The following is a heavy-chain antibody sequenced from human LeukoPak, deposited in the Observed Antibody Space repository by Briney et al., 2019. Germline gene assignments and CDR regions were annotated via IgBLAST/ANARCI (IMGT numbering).Heavy chain of an antibody. Sequence: GGSLRLSCAASGFTVSSNYMSWVRQAPGKGLEWVSVIYSGGSTYYADSVKGRFTISRDNSKNTLYLQMNSLRAEDTAVYDCAREMSSGWSYGIDYWGQGTLVTVSS. CDR1: GFTVSSNY. J-gene: IGHJ4*02. CDR2: IYSGGST. V-gene: IGHV3-66*01. CDR3: AREMSSGWSYGIDY. D-gene: IGHD5-18*01.